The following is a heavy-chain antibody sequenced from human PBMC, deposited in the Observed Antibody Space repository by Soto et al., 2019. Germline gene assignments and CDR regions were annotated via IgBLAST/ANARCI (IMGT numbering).Heavy chain of an antibody. Sequence: SETLSLTCTVSGGSVSSGSYYWSWIRLPPGKGLEWIGYIYYSGSTNYNPSLKSRVTISVDTSKNQFSLKLSSVTAADTAVYYCARDRSDSSGYLDYWGQGTLVTVSS. CDR3: ARDRSDSSGYLDY. CDR2: IYYSGST. V-gene: IGHV4-61*01. J-gene: IGHJ4*02. D-gene: IGHD3-22*01. CDR1: GGSVSSGSYY.